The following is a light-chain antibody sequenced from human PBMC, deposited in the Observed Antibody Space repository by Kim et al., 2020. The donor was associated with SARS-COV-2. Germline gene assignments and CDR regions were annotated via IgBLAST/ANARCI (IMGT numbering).Light chain of an antibody. CDR3: SSYAGSNNFV. CDR1: SSDVGGYNY. J-gene: IGLJ1*01. Sequence: GLSVTIACTGTSSDVGGYNYVSWYQQHPGKAPKRMIYEVSKRPSGVPDRFSGSKSGNTASLTVSGLQAEDEADYYCSSYAGSNNFVFGTGTKVTVL. V-gene: IGLV2-8*01. CDR2: EVS.